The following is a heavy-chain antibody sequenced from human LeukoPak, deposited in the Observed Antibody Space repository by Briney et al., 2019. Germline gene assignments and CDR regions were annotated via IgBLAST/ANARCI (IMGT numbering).Heavy chain of an antibody. D-gene: IGHD3-10*01. CDR3: ARDSYYGSGSQQGWFDP. CDR2: IWYDGSNK. J-gene: IGHJ5*02. Sequence: GRSLRLSCAASGFTFSSYGMHWVRQAPGKGLEWVAVIWYDGSNKYYADSVKGRFTISRDNSKNTLYLQMNSLRAEDTAVYYCARDSYYGSGSQQGWFDPWGQGTLVTVSS. CDR1: GFTFSSYG. V-gene: IGHV3-33*01.